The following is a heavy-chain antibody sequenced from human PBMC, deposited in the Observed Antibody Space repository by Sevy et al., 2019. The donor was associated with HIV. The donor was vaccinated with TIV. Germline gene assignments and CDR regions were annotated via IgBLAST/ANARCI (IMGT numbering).Heavy chain of an antibody. CDR1: GGTFSSYG. CDR3: ARGGGNGWYYFDY. Sequence: ASVKVSCKASGGTFSSYGISWVRQAPGQGLEWMGGIIPILGTVNYARKFQGRVTITADESTKTAYMELRSLRSEDTAVYYCARGGGNGWYYFDYWGQETLVTVSS. D-gene: IGHD6-19*01. CDR2: IIPILGTV. V-gene: IGHV1-69*13. J-gene: IGHJ4*02.